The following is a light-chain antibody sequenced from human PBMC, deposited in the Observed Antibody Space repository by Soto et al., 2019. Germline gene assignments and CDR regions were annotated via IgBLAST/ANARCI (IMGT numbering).Light chain of an antibody. J-gene: IGLJ2*01. V-gene: IGLV2-14*01. CDR3: SSYTSSSTVV. Sequence: QSALTQPASVSGSPGQSITISCTGTSSDVGGYNYVSWYQQHPGKAPKLMIYEVTNRPSGVSNRFSGSKSGNTASLTISGLQAEDETHYYCSSYTSSSTVVFGGGTKDTVL. CDR2: EVT. CDR1: SSDVGGYNY.